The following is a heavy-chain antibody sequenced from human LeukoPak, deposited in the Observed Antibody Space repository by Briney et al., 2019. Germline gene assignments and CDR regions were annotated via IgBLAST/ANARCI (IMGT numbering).Heavy chain of an antibody. CDR3: ARPLSADSSSWPIDAFDI. J-gene: IGHJ3*02. V-gene: IGHV3-74*01. D-gene: IGHD6-13*01. CDR1: GFTFSVYW. CDR2: IKGDESST. Sequence: GGSLRLSCAASGFTFSVYWMHWVRQAPGKGLVWVSRIKGDESSTDYADPVKGRFTISRDNAKNSLYLQMNSLRAEDTAVYYCARPLSADSSSWPIDAFDIWGQGTMVTVSS.